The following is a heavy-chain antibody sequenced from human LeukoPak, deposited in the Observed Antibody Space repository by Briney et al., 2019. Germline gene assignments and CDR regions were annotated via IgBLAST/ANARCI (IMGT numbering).Heavy chain of an antibody. J-gene: IGHJ6*02. V-gene: IGHV3-9*01. D-gene: IGHD3-16*01. Sequence: PGGSLGLSCAASGFTFDDYGMHWVRQAPGKGLEWVSGISWNSDSVGYADSVKGRFTISRDNAENSLYLQMNSLRAEDTAFYYCARAGGSRYYYAMDVWGQGTTVTVSS. CDR1: GFTFDDYG. CDR2: ISWNSDSV. CDR3: ARAGGSRYYYAMDV.